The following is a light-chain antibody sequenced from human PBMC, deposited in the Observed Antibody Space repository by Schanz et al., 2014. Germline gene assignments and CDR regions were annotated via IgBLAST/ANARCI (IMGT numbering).Light chain of an antibody. CDR2: DVS. CDR3: SSFTSSNTLV. Sequence: QSALTQPASVSGSPGQSITISCTGTSSDVGGYKYDSWYQQHPGKAPKLMIYDVSDRPSGVSSRFSASKSGNTASLTISGLQAEDEADYYCSSFTSSNTLVFGGGTKLTVL. V-gene: IGLV2-14*03. J-gene: IGLJ3*02. CDR1: SSDVGGYKY.